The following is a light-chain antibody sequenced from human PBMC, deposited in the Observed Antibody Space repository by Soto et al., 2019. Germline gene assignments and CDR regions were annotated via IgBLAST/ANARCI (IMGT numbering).Light chain of an antibody. V-gene: IGKV3-20*01. CDR1: QSIGGNF. CDR3: QQYGGSPRT. J-gene: IGKJ1*01. Sequence: VMKNSPATMSVSPGERATLSCRASQSIGGNFLAWYQQRRGQAPRLLIHGASNRATGIPDRFSGSGSGTDFTLTISRLEPEDFAVYCCQQYGGSPRTFGQGTKVDIK. CDR2: GAS.